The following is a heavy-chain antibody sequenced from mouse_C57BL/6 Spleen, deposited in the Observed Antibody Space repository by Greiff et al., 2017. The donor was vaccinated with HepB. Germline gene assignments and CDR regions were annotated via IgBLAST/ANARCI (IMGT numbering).Heavy chain of an antibody. CDR3: VYYGSAY. D-gene: IGHD1-1*01. CDR2: IDPSDSYT. J-gene: IGHJ3*01. V-gene: IGHV1-50*01. Sequence: QVQLQQPGAELVKPGASVKLSCKASGYTFTSYWMQWVKQRPGQGLEWIGEIDPSDSYTNYNQKFKGKATLTVDTSSSTAYMQLSSLTSEDSAVYYCVYYGSAYWGQVTLVTVSA. CDR1: GYTFTSYW.